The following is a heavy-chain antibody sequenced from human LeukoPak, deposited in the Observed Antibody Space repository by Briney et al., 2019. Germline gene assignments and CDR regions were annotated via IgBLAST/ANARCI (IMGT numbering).Heavy chain of an antibody. V-gene: IGHV3-23*01. CDR1: GFTFGDYA. Sequence: GGSLRLSCTASGFTFGDYAMSWVRQAPGKGLECVSSISGSGGSTYFADSVKGRFTISRDNSKNTLYLQMNSLRAEDTAVYYCAKDFRRGGPFDYWGQGTLVTVSS. CDR3: AKDFRRGGPFDY. CDR2: ISGSGGST. J-gene: IGHJ4*02. D-gene: IGHD3-16*01.